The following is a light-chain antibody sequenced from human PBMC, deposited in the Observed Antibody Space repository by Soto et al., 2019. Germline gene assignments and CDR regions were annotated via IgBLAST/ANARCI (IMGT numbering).Light chain of an antibody. Sequence: EIVFTQSPGTLSLSPGERATLSCRASQSVSSSYLAWYQQKPGQAPRLLIYGASSRHTGVPDRFSGSGSGTDVTLTISRLETEDFAVYYCQQYGTSPRTFGQGTKV. J-gene: IGKJ1*01. CDR3: QQYGTSPRT. CDR2: GAS. V-gene: IGKV3-20*01. CDR1: QSVSSSY.